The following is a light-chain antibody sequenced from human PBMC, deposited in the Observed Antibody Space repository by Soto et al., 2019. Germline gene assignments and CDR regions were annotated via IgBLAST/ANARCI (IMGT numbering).Light chain of an antibody. CDR2: GAS. CDR1: QSVSSN. J-gene: IGKJ1*01. V-gene: IGKV3-15*01. CDR3: QQNNNWPPWT. Sequence: ENVMTQSPATLSVSPGERATLSCRASQSVSSNLAWYQQKPGQAPRLLVYGASTRATGIPDRFSGSGSGTEFTLTISSLQSEDFAVYYCQQNNNWPPWTFGQGTKVEIK.